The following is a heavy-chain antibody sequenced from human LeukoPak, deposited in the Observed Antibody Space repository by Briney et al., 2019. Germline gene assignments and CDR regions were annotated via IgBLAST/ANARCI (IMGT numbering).Heavy chain of an antibody. J-gene: IGHJ6*02. D-gene: IGHD4-17*01. V-gene: IGHV3-33*01. Sequence: GRSLRLSCAASGFTFSSYGIHWVRQAPGKGLEWVAVIWYDGSNKYYADSVKGRFTISRNNSKNTLYLQMNSLRAEDTAVYYCGRGYYGDYGYGMDVWGQGTTVTVSS. CDR2: IWYDGSNK. CDR1: GFTFSSYG. CDR3: GRGYYGDYGYGMDV.